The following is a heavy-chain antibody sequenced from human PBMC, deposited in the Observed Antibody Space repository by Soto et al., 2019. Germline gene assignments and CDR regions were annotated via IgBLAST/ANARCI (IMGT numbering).Heavy chain of an antibody. CDR3: ARESLVGPGYFDY. CDR1: GFTVSSNY. Sequence: EVQLVESGGGLIQPGGSLRLSCAASGFTVSSNYMSWVRQAPGKGLEWVSVIYSGGSTYYADSVKGRFTISRDNSKNTLYLQMNGLRAEDTAVYYCARESLVGPGYFDYWGQGTLVTVSS. J-gene: IGHJ4*02. CDR2: IYSGGST. V-gene: IGHV3-53*01.